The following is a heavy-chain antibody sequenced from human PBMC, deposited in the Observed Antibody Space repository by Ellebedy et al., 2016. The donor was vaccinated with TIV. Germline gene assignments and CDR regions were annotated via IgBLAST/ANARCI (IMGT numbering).Heavy chain of an antibody. D-gene: IGHD4-17*01. J-gene: IGHJ6*02. Sequence: GGSLRLSCAASGFTFSSYSMNWVRQAPGKGLEWVSVIYSGGSTYYADSVKGRFTISRDNSKNTLYLQLNSLRAEDTAVYYCARDSRVTTSYYYYGMDVWGQGTTVTVSS. V-gene: IGHV3-66*01. CDR3: ARDSRVTTSYYYYGMDV. CDR1: GFTFSSYS. CDR2: IYSGGST.